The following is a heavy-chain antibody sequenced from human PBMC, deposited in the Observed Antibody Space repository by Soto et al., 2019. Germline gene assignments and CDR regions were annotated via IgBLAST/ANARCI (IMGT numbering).Heavy chain of an antibody. CDR3: ARDPLFDGDYVSGWFDP. V-gene: IGHV4-30-4*01. J-gene: IGHJ5*02. Sequence: QVQLQESGPGLVKPSQTLSLTCTVSGGSISSGEYYWCWIRQPPGKGLEWIGYIYYSGSTYYNPSLKSRVTISVHTSKNQFSLELSSVTAVDTAVYYCARDPLFDGDYVSGWFDPWGQGTLVTVSS. CDR1: GGSISSGEYY. D-gene: IGHD4-17*01. CDR2: IYYSGST.